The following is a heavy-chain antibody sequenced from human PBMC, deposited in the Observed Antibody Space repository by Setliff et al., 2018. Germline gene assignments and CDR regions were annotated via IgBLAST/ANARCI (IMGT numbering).Heavy chain of an antibody. CDR2: IYSSGST. Sequence: SETLSLTCTVSGGSISSSSYYWGWIRQPPGKGLEWIGSIYSSGSTYYNPSLKSRVSISVDTSKNQFSLKLSSVTAADTAVYYCARDGVATNPPWYFDYWGQGTMVTVSS. D-gene: IGHD5-12*01. V-gene: IGHV4-39*07. CDR3: ARDGVATNPPWYFDY. CDR1: GGSISSSSYY. J-gene: IGHJ4*02.